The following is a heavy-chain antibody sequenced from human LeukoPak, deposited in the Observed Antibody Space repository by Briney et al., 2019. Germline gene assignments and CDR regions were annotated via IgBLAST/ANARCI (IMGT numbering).Heavy chain of an antibody. Sequence: GASVKVSCKASGYTFTSYYMHWVRQAPGQGLEWMGIINPSGGSTNYAQKFQGRVTITADESTNTAYMELSSLRSEDTAVYYCAREKWELHTDAFDIWGQGTMVTVSS. J-gene: IGHJ3*02. CDR1: GYTFTSYY. CDR3: AREKWELHTDAFDI. D-gene: IGHD1-26*01. CDR2: INPSGGST. V-gene: IGHV1-46*01.